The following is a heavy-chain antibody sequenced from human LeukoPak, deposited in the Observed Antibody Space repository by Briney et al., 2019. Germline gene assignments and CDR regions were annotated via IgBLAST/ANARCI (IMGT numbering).Heavy chain of an antibody. J-gene: IGHJ6*03. Sequence: GGSLRLSCAASGFTFSSYSMNWVRQAPGKGLEWVSSISSSSSYIYYADSVKGRFTISRDNAKNSPYLQMNSLRAEDTAVYYCAREDRDYYYMDVWGNGTTVTVSS. CDR1: GFTFSSYS. V-gene: IGHV3-21*01. CDR3: AREDRDYYYMDV. CDR2: ISSSSSYI.